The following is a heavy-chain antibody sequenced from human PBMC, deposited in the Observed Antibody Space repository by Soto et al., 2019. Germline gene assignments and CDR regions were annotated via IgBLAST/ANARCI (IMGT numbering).Heavy chain of an antibody. CDR1: GFTFSNYW. CDR3: ARGIRFHYGMDV. CDR2: INTDGSST. V-gene: IGHV3-74*01. D-gene: IGHD3-10*01. J-gene: IGHJ6*02. Sequence: PGGSLRLSCAASGFTFSNYWVHWVRQAPGKGLVWVSRINTDGSSTNYADSVKGRFTISRDNAKNTVYLQMNSLRAEDTAVYYCARGIRFHYGMDVWGQGTTVTVSS.